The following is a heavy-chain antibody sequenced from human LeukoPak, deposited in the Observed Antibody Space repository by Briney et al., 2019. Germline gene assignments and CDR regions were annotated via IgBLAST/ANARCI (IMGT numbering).Heavy chain of an antibody. CDR1: GFTFSSYS. V-gene: IGHV3-48*02. Sequence: GGSLRLSCAASGFTFSSYSMNWVRPAPGKGLEWVSYISSSSSTIYYADSVKGRFTISRDNAKNSLYLQMNSLRDEDTAVYYCARDWVEDYYDSSGYLGQAAFDIWGQGTMVTVSS. CDR2: ISSSSSTI. D-gene: IGHD3-22*01. CDR3: ARDWVEDYYDSSGYLGQAAFDI. J-gene: IGHJ3*02.